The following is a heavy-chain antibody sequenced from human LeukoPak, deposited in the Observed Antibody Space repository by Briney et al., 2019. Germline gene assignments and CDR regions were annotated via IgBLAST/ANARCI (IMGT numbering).Heavy chain of an antibody. J-gene: IGHJ4*02. V-gene: IGHV3-30*02. D-gene: IGHD1-26*01. CDR2: VQWDGYNK. CDR1: GFSISGYV. Sequence: GGSLRLSCPASGFSISGYVLHWATQAPGKGLEWLATVQWDGYNKYYANSVKGRFTVSRDTSKNTVYLQMDSLRSEDTAVYYCARREAVGAMSDFDDWGQGTLVTVSS. CDR3: ARREAVGAMSDFDD.